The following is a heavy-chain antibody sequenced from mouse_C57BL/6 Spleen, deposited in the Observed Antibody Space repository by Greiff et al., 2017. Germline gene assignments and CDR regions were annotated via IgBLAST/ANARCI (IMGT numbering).Heavy chain of an antibody. J-gene: IGHJ4*01. D-gene: IGHD1-1*01. CDR3: ARSDYGSSHAMDY. CDR1: GYTFTSYW. V-gene: IGHV1-59*01. Sequence: VQLQQPGAELVRPGTSVKLSCKASGYTFTSYWMHWVKQRPGQGLEWIGVIDPSDSYTNYNQKLKGKATLTVDTSSSTAYMQLSSLTSEDSAVYYCARSDYGSSHAMDYWGQGTSVTVSS. CDR2: IDPSDSYT.